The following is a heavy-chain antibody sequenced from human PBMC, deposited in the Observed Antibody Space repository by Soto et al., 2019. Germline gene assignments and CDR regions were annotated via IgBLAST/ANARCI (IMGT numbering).Heavy chain of an antibody. Sequence: EVQLLESGGGLVQPGGSLRLSCAASGFTLSSYVMSWVRQAPGKGLEWVSAISSSGGSTYYADSVKGRFTISRDNSKNTLYLQMNSLRAEDTAVYYCARPTTVIYFDYWGQGTLVTVSS. CDR3: ARPTTVIYFDY. V-gene: IGHV3-23*01. D-gene: IGHD4-17*01. CDR2: ISSSGGST. CDR1: GFTLSSYV. J-gene: IGHJ4*02.